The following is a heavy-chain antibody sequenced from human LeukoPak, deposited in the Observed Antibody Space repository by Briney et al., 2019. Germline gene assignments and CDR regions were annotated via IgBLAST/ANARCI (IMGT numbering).Heavy chain of an antibody. CDR1: GLTFSDHA. CDR3: ANWGAETKGLY. V-gene: IGHV3-23*01. Sequence: GSLRLSCAASGLTFSDHAMGWVRQAPGKGLEWVSSISGSSGNTYYADSVKGRYSISRDNSKNTVFLQINRLRAEDTAIYYCANWGAETKGLYWGQGTLVTVSS. J-gene: IGHJ4*02. CDR2: ISGSSGNT. D-gene: IGHD1-26*01.